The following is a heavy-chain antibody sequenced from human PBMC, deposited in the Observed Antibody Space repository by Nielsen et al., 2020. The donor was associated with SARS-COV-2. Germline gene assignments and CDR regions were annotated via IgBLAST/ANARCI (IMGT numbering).Heavy chain of an antibody. CDR2: IFSNDEK. J-gene: IGHJ4*02. V-gene: IGHV2-26*01. CDR3: ARSLQRSIFGVVTPNNFDY. Sequence: SGPTLVKPTETLTLTCTVSGFSLSNARMGVSWIRQPPGKALEWLAHIFSNDEKSYSTSLKSRLTISKDTSKSQVVLTMTNMDPVDTATYYCARSLQRSIFGVVTPNNFDYWGQGTLVTVSS. D-gene: IGHD3-3*01. CDR1: GFSLSNARMG.